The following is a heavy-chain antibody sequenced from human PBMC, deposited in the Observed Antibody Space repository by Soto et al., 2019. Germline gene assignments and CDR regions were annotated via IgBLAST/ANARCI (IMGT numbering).Heavy chain of an antibody. Sequence: SETLSLTCTVSGGSISSGDYYWSWIRQPPGKGLEWIGYIYYSGSTYYNPSLKSRVTISVDTSKNQFSLKLSSVTAADTAVYYCARGTRYYGSNPFDYWGQGTLVPVSS. J-gene: IGHJ4*02. CDR1: GGSISSGDYY. CDR3: ARGTRYYGSNPFDY. V-gene: IGHV4-30-4*01. D-gene: IGHD3-10*01. CDR2: IYYSGST.